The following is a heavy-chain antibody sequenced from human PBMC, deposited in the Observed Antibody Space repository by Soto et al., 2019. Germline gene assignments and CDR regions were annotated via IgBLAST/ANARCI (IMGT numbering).Heavy chain of an antibody. V-gene: IGHV2-5*02. CDR3: AHVRHPYYYYGMDV. J-gene: IGHJ6*02. CDR1: GFSLSTSGVG. CDR2: IYWDDGK. D-gene: IGHD3-10*01. Sequence: QITLKESGPTLVKPTQTLTLTCTFSGFSLSTSGVGVGWIRQPPGKALEWLALIYWDDGKRYSPSLKSRLTITKDISKNQVVLTMTNTDPLDTATYYGAHVRHPYYYYGMDVWGQGTTVTVSS.